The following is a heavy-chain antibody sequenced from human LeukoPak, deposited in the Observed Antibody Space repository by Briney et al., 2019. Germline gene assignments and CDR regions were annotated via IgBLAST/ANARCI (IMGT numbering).Heavy chain of an antibody. V-gene: IGHV1-18*01. CDR2: ISAYNGNT. Sequence: GASVKVSCKASGYTFTSYGISWVRQAPGQGLAWMGWISAYNGNTNYAQKLQGRVTMTTDTSTSTAYMELRSLRSDDTAVYYCARTTYYYGSGSYLSDYWGQGTLVTVSS. J-gene: IGHJ4*02. CDR3: ARTTYYYGSGSYLSDY. D-gene: IGHD3-10*01. CDR1: GYTFTSYG.